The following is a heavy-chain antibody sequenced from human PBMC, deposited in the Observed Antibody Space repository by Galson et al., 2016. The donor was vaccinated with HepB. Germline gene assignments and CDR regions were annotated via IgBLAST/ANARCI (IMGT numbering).Heavy chain of an antibody. Sequence: SETLSLTCTVSGGYITNRSYYWGWVRQPPGKGLEWVGSLSYGGSTYYNPSLKSRVTISVDTSKNQFSLKLSSVTAADTAVYYCASDYGDYRDYYYGMDVWGQGTTVTVSS. CDR3: ASDYGDYRDYYYGMDV. J-gene: IGHJ6*02. V-gene: IGHV4-39*01. D-gene: IGHD4-17*01. CDR2: LSYGGST. CDR1: GGYITNRSYY.